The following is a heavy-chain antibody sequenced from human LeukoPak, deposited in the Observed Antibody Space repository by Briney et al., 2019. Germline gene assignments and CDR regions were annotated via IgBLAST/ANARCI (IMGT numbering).Heavy chain of an antibody. Sequence: ASVKVSCKASGYTFTSYYMHWVRQAPGQGLEWMGIVNPTGGSTTYAQKFQGRITMTRGTSTSTVYMELSSLRSEDTAVYYCARDPRYYDSGPNMDVWGKGTTVTVSS. D-gene: IGHD3-22*01. CDR1: GYTFTSYY. J-gene: IGHJ6*03. V-gene: IGHV1-46*03. CDR3: ARDPRYYDSGPNMDV. CDR2: VNPTGGST.